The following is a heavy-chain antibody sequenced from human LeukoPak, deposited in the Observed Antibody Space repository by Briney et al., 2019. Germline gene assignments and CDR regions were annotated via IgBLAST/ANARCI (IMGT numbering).Heavy chain of an antibody. V-gene: IGHV3-74*01. D-gene: IGHD2-15*01. CDR2: INSDGSST. CDR1: GFTFSSYA. J-gene: IGHJ6*02. Sequence: GRSLRLSCAASGFTFSSYAMHWVRQAPGKGLVWVSRINSDGSSTSYADSVKGRFTISRDNAKNTLYLQMNSLRAEDTAVYYCARDWCSGGSCYFSDYYGLDVWGQGTTVTVSS. CDR3: ARDWCSGGSCYFSDYYGLDV.